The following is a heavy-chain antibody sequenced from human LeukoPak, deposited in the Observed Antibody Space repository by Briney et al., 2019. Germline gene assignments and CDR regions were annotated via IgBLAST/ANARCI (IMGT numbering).Heavy chain of an antibody. D-gene: IGHD3-10*01. J-gene: IGHJ3*02. Sequence: SETLSLTCTVSGGSISSYYWSWIRQPPGKGLEWIGYIYYSGSTNYIPSLKSRVTISVDTSKNQFSLKLSSVTAADTAVYYCASPYSGAFDIWGQGTMVTVSS. V-gene: IGHV4-59*08. CDR3: ASPYSGAFDI. CDR2: IYYSGST. CDR1: GGSISSYY.